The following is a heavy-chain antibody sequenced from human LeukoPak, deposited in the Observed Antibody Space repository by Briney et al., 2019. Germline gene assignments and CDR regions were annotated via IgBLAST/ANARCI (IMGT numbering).Heavy chain of an antibody. J-gene: IGHJ4*02. CDR2: IDWSSSSI. V-gene: IGHV3-48*01. Sequence: GGSLRLSCAASGFTFSGFSMNWLRQAPGKGLEWVSYIDWSSSSINYADSVKGRFTISRDNAKNSLYLEMSSLRVEDTAVYYCARDKDYGFDYWGQGILVTVSS. D-gene: IGHD4-17*01. CDR1: GFTFSGFS. CDR3: ARDKDYGFDY.